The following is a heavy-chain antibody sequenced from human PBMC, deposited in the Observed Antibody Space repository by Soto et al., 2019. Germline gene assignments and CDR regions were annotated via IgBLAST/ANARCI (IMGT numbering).Heavy chain of an antibody. J-gene: IGHJ6*02. CDR2: ISGSGDTI. CDR3: ARDRQPSSYIGLDV. D-gene: IGHD4-4*01. V-gene: IGHV3-11*01. CDR1: GFTFSAHY. Sequence: LRLSCEASGFTFSAHYMSWVRQAPGKGLEWVSHISGSGDTIYYADSVKGRFTISRDNAKNSLYLQMNSLRAEDTAVYYCARDRQPSSYIGLDVWGQGTTVTVSS.